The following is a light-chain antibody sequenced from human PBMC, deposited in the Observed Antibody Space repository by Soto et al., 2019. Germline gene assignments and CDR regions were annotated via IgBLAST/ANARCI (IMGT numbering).Light chain of an antibody. J-gene: IGLJ3*02. Sequence: QSVLTQPPSASGSPGQSVTISCTGTSSDVGGYNYVSWYQQHPGKAPKLMIYEVSKRPSGVPDRFSGSKSGNTASLTVSGLQADAEADYYCSSYAGSKYWVFGGGTKLTVL. CDR1: SSDVGGYNY. CDR3: SSYAGSKYWV. CDR2: EVS. V-gene: IGLV2-8*01.